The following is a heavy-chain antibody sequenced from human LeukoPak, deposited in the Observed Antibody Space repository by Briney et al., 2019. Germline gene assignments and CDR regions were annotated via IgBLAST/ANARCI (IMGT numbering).Heavy chain of an antibody. D-gene: IGHD3-10*02. CDR2: INRDGSNT. CDR1: GFTLSNYW. CDR3: AELGITMIGGV. J-gene: IGHJ6*04. V-gene: IGHV3-74*01. Sequence: GGSLRLSCAASGFTLSNYWMRWVRHGPGKGLVWVSHINRDGSNTSYADSVEGRFTISRDNAKNSLYLQMNSLRAEDTAVYYCAELGITMIGGVWGKGTTVTISS.